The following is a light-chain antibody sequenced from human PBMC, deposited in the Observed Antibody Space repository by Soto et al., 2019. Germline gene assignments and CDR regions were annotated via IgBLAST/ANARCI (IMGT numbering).Light chain of an antibody. CDR3: QQYKSYPYT. V-gene: IGKV1-5*01. CDR2: DAS. CDR1: QSISSW. J-gene: IGKJ2*01. Sequence: DIQMTQSPSTLSASVGDRVTITCRASQSISSWLAWYQQKPGKAPKLLIYDASSLESGVPPRSSGSGSGTEFTLSISSLQPDDFGTYYCQQYKSYPYTFGQGTKLEIK.